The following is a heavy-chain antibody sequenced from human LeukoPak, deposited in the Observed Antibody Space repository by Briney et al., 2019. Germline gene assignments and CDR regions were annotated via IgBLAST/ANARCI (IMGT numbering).Heavy chain of an antibody. CDR2: IYTSGIT. J-gene: IGHJ5*02. CDR3: ASEERDILTGYYNWFDP. Sequence: SETLSLTCTVSGGSISSGSYYWSWIRQPAGKGLEWIGRIYTSGITNYNPSLKSRVTMSVDTSKNQFSLKLSSVTAADTAVYYCASEERDILTGYYNWFDPWGQGTLVTVSS. V-gene: IGHV4-61*02. D-gene: IGHD3-9*01. CDR1: GGSISSGSYY.